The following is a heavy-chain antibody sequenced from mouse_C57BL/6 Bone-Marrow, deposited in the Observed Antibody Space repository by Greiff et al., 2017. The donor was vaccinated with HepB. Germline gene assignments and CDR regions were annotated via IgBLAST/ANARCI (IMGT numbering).Heavy chain of an antibody. V-gene: IGHV1-19*01. Sequence: VQLQQSGPVLVKPGASVKMSCKASGYTFTDYYMNWVKQSHGKSLEWIGVINPYNGGTSYNQKFKGKATLTVDKSSSTAYMELNSLTSEDSAVYYCSPTVVAYYAMDYWGQGTSVTVSS. CDR1: GYTFTDYY. D-gene: IGHD1-1*01. CDR2: INPYNGGT. J-gene: IGHJ4*01. CDR3: SPTVVAYYAMDY.